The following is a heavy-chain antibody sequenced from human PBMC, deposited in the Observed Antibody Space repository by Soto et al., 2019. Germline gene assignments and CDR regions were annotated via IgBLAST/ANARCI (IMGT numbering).Heavy chain of an antibody. V-gene: IGHV3-21*01. CDR2: ISSSSSYI. J-gene: IGHJ4*02. D-gene: IGHD2-2*02. Sequence: GGSLRLSCAASGFTFSSYSMNWVRQAPGKGLEWVSSISSSSSYIYYADSVKGRFTISRDNAKNSLYLQMNSLGAEDTAVYYCARGARGLKYCSSTSCYTPDYWGQGTLVTVSS. CDR1: GFTFSSYS. CDR3: ARGARGLKYCSSTSCYTPDY.